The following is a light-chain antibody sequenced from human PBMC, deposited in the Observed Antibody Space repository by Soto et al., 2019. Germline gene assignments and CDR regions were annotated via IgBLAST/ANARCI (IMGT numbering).Light chain of an antibody. CDR1: SSNIGALFD. Sequence: QAVVTQPPSVSGAPGQTVTISCTGGSSNIGALFDVHWYQQLPGAAPKLLIYGNSNRPSGVPDRFSGSKSGTSASLAITGLRAEDEADYYCQSYDSSLGGSVFGTGTKLTVL. V-gene: IGLV1-40*01. CDR2: GNS. CDR3: QSYDSSLGGSV. J-gene: IGLJ1*01.